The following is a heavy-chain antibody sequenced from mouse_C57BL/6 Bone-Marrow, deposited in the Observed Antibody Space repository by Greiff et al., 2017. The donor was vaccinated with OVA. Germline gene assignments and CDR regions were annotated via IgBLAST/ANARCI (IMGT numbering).Heavy chain of an antibody. Sequence: VQLQQSGPVLVKPGASVKMSCKASGYTFTDYYMNWVKQSHGKSLEWIGVINPYNGGTSYNQKFKGKATLTVDKSSSTAYMELNSLTSEDSAVYYCASSYYDYDVEDYFDYWGQGTTLTVSS. V-gene: IGHV1-19*01. CDR1: GYTFTDYY. J-gene: IGHJ2*01. CDR3: ASSYYDYDVEDYFDY. D-gene: IGHD2-4*01. CDR2: INPYNGGT.